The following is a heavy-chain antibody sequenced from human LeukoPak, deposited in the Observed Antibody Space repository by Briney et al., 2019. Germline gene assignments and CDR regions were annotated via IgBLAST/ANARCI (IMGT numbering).Heavy chain of an antibody. Sequence: GGSLRLSCAASGFTFSSYGMSWVRRAPGKGPEWVSGISGSGGNTYYADSVKGRFTISRDNSQNTLYLQMNTLRAEDTAVYYCAKVVSGYHFDYWGQGTLVTVPS. V-gene: IGHV3-23*01. CDR1: GFTFSSYG. J-gene: IGHJ4*02. CDR2: ISGSGGNT. D-gene: IGHD5-12*01. CDR3: AKVVSGYHFDY.